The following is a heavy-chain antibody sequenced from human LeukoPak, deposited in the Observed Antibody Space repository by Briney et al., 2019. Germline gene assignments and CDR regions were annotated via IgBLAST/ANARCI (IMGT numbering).Heavy chain of an antibody. CDR1: GYTFTGYY. J-gene: IGHJ5*02. Sequence: GASVKVSCKASGYTFTGYYMHWVRQAPGQGLEWMGWINPNSGGTNYAQKFQGRVTMTRDTSISTAYMELSRLRSDDTVVYYCARDQEDYPEPYYGWFDPWGQGTLVTVSS. V-gene: IGHV1-2*02. CDR3: ARDQEDYPEPYYGWFDP. CDR2: INPNSGGT. D-gene: IGHD3-10*01.